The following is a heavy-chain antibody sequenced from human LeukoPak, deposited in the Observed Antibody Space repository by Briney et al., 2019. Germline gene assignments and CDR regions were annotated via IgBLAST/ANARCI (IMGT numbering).Heavy chain of an antibody. J-gene: IGHJ4*02. V-gene: IGHV3-15*01. CDR1: GFTFSNVW. D-gene: IGHD2-21*01. CDR2: IRSKTDGGTT. Sequence: GGSLRLSCAASGFTFSNVWMTWVRQAPGKGLEWVGRIRSKTDGGTTDYAAPVKGRFIISRDDSKNTLYLQMNSLKTEDTAVYSCATAGYGGDSDYFDFWGQGTLVTVSS. CDR3: ATAGYGGDSDYFDF.